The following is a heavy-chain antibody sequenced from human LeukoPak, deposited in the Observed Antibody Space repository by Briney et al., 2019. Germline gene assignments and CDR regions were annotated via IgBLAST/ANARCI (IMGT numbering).Heavy chain of an antibody. Sequence: GGSLRLSCAASEFTFSNYAMNWVRQAPGKGLEWVSGISGGGGSTYYADSVKGRFTISRDNSKNTLYLQMDTLRAEDTALYYCAKGSGINHYHWIDPWGQGTLVTVSS. CDR3: AKGSGINHYHWIDP. J-gene: IGHJ5*02. CDR1: EFTFSNYA. CDR2: ISGGGGST. V-gene: IGHV3-23*01. D-gene: IGHD1-14*01.